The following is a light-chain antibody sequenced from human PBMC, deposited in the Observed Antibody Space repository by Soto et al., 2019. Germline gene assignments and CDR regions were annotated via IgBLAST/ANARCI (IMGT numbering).Light chain of an antibody. CDR1: QSAISN. CDR3: HQYYKWPLT. CDR2: DAY. Sequence: EILMTQSPATLSVSPGERVTLSCRASQSAISNLAWYQQKPGQTPRLLIYDAYTRATDIPARFSGSGSGTDFTLTISSLLSEDFAVYYCHQYYKWPLTVGGGTKVEIK. V-gene: IGKV3-15*01. J-gene: IGKJ4*01.